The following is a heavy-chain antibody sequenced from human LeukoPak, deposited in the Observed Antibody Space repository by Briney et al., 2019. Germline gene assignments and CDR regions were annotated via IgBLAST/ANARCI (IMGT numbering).Heavy chain of an antibody. CDR1: GGSISGYY. V-gene: IGHV4-59*01. CDR2: IYYSGST. Sequence: PSETLSLTCTVSGGSISGYYWSWIRQPPGKGLEWIGYIYYSGSTNYNPSLKSRVTISVDTSKNQFSLKLSSVTAADTAVYYCARVLTCSGGSCYRTSYYYYYGMDVWGQGTTATVSS. D-gene: IGHD2-15*01. CDR3: ARVLTCSGGSCYRTSYYYYYGMDV. J-gene: IGHJ6*02.